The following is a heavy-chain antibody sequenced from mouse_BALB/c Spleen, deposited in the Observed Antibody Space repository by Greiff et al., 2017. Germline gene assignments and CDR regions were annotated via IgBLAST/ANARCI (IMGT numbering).Heavy chain of an antibody. J-gene: IGHJ2*01. CDR1: GYTFSSYW. V-gene: IGHV1-9*01. CDR2: ILPGSGST. D-gene: IGHD1-1*01. CDR3: ARDYGSSLYYFDY. Sequence: QVQLQQSGAELMKPGASVKISCKATGYTFSSYWIEWVKPRPGHGLEWIGEILPGSGSTNYNEKFKGKATFTADTSSNTASMQLSSLTSEDSAVYYCARDYGSSLYYFDYWGQGTTLTVSS.